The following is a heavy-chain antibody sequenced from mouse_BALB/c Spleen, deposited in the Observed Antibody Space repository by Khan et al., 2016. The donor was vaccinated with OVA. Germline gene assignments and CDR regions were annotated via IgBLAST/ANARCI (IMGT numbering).Heavy chain of an antibody. D-gene: IGHD2-10*01. CDR3: ARAYYGNYREAMDY. Sequence: QVQLQESGPGLVAPSQSMSITCTVSGFSLTGYGVNWVRQPPGKGLEWLGMIWGDGSTDYNSGLKSRLSISKENTTSQVFLKMNSLQTEDTASYYCARAYYGNYREAMDYWGQGTSVTVSS. V-gene: IGHV2-6-7*01. J-gene: IGHJ4*01. CDR1: GFSLTGYG. CDR2: IWGDGST.